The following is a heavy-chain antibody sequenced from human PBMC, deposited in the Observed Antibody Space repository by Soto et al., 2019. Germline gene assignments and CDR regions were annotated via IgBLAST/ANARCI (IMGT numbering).Heavy chain of an antibody. V-gene: IGHV1-46*01. CDR3: ARDRGRGGSYYIYFYGMDV. J-gene: IGHJ6*02. CDR1: GYTFTTYY. D-gene: IGHD1-26*01. CDR2: INPSGGSI. Sequence: QVQVVQSGAEVKKPGASVKVSCKASGYTFTTYYIHWVRQAPGQGLERMGVINPSGGSINYAQKFQGRVTMTRDTSTSTVYMELGSLRSEDTAVYYCARDRGRGGSYYIYFYGMDVWGQGTTVTVSS.